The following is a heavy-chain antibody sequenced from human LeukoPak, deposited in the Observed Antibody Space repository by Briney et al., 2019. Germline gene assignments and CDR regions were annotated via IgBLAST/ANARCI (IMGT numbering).Heavy chain of an antibody. Sequence: GASVKVSCKASGYTFTSYGISWVRQAPGQGLEWMGWISAYNGNTNYAQKLQGRVTVTTDTSTSTAYMELRSLRSDDTAVYYCARDQRSYGSGSYYSDYWGQGTLVTVSS. D-gene: IGHD3-10*01. J-gene: IGHJ4*02. CDR2: ISAYNGNT. CDR3: ARDQRSYGSGSYYSDY. V-gene: IGHV1-18*01. CDR1: GYTFTSYG.